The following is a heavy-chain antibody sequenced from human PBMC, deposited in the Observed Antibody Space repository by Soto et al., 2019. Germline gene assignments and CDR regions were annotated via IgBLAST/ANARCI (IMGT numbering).Heavy chain of an antibody. V-gene: IGHV3-21*01. Sequence: EVQLVESGGGLVKPGGSLRLSCAASGFAFSSYSMNWVRQAPGKGLEWVSSISSSSSYIYYADSVKGRFTISRDNAKNSLYLQMNSLRAEDTAVYYCARQTTYSSTEGYWGQGTLVTVSS. J-gene: IGHJ4*02. CDR1: GFAFSSYS. CDR2: ISSSSSYI. CDR3: ARQTTYSSTEGY. D-gene: IGHD6-13*01.